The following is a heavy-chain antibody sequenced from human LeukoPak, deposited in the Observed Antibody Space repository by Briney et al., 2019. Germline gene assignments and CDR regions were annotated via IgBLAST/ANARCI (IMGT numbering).Heavy chain of an antibody. D-gene: IGHD3-9*01. CDR3: ARVGDILTGFDY. J-gene: IGHJ4*02. V-gene: IGHV3-20*01. CDR2: INWNGGST. CDR1: GFTFSNNG. Sequence: GGSLRLSCAASGFTFSNNGMTWVRQAPGKGLEWVSGINWNGGSTGYADSVKGRFTISRDNAKNSLYLQMNSLRAEDTALYHCARVGDILTGFDYWGQGTLVTVSS.